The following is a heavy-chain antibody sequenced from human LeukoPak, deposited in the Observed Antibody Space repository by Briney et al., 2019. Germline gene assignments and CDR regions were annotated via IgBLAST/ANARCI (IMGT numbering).Heavy chain of an antibody. J-gene: IGHJ6*03. Sequence: GESLRLSCTASGFTFSTYSIKWVRQAPGKGLEWVSHIGGSGSFIYYADSVKGRFTISRDNAKNSVYLQMNSLRAEDTAVYFCARLLATWDYYYMDVWGKGTMVTVSS. CDR3: ARLLATWDYYYMDV. CDR1: GFTFSTYS. D-gene: IGHD1-26*01. CDR2: IGGSGSFI. V-gene: IGHV3-48*01.